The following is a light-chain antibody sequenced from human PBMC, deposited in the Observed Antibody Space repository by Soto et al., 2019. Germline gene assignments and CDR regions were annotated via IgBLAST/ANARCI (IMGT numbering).Light chain of an antibody. V-gene: IGKV1-5*03. CDR2: MTS. CDR1: QTINSW. Sequence: DVQMTQSPSTLSASVGDTVTITCRASQTINSWLAWYQHRPGKGPKLLIYMTSTVEGGVPLRFSGSGSGTEFTLTISSLQPADSATYYCQQYNTYPMTFGQETKV. J-gene: IGKJ1*01. CDR3: QQYNTYPMT.